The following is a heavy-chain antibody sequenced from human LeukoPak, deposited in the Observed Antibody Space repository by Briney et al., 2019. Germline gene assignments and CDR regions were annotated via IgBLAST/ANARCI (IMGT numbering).Heavy chain of an antibody. Sequence: AGGSLRLSCAASGFTFSNFWVDWVRQAPGKGLEWVANIKEDGSDKYYVDSVKGRFTISRDNAKNSLYLQMNSLRAEDTAVYYCAELGITMIGGVWGKGTTVTISS. D-gene: IGHD3-10*02. CDR2: IKEDGSDK. CDR1: GFTFSNFW. V-gene: IGHV3-7*01. CDR3: AELGITMIGGV. J-gene: IGHJ6*04.